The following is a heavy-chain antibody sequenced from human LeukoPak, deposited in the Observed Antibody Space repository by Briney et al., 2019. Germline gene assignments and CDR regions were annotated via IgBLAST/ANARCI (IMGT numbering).Heavy chain of an antibody. CDR3: ARDESVVAAGTGPPFY. V-gene: IGHV3-20*04. J-gene: IGHJ4*02. CDR2: INWNGGST. CDR1: GFTFDDYG. Sequence: GGSLRLSCAASGFTFDDYGMSWVRQAPGKGLEWVSGINWNGGSTGYADSVKGRYTISRDNAKNSLYLQMNSLRAEDTALYYCARDESVVAAGTGPPFYWGQGTLVTVSS. D-gene: IGHD6-13*01.